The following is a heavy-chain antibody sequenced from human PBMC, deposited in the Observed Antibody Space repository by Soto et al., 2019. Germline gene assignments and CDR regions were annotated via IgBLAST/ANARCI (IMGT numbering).Heavy chain of an antibody. V-gene: IGHV3-30*18. Sequence: QVQLVESGEGVVQPGRSLRLSCAASGFTFSSYGMHWVRQAPGKGLEWVAVISYDGSNNYYADSVKGRFTISRDNSKNTLYLQMNSLRAEDTAVYYCAKDHLLRYFDWSFDYGGQGTLVTVSS. CDR1: GFTFSSYG. CDR3: AKDHLLRYFDWSFDY. J-gene: IGHJ4*02. CDR2: ISYDGSNN. D-gene: IGHD3-9*01.